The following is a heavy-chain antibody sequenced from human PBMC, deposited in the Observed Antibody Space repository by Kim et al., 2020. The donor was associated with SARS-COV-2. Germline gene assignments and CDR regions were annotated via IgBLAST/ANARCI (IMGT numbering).Heavy chain of an antibody. Sequence: AESGKGRFTISRDNSKNTLYLQMNSLRAEDTAIYYCARRSGSYYEYYFDYWGQGTLVTVSS. CDR3: ARRSGSYYEYYFDY. V-gene: IGHV3-23*01. J-gene: IGHJ4*02. D-gene: IGHD1-26*01.